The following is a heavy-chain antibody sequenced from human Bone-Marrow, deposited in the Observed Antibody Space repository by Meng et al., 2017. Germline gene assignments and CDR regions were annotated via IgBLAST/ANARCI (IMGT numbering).Heavy chain of an antibody. CDR2: IIPIFGTA. Sequence: SVKVSCKASGGTFSSYAISWVRQAPGQGLEWMGGIIPIFGTANYAQKFQGRVTITADESTSTAYMELSSLRSEDTAVYYCARVPSLYWSGYYTGNWFDPWGQGTLVTGSS. J-gene: IGHJ5*02. V-gene: IGHV1-69*13. CDR3: ARVPSLYWSGYYTGNWFDP. D-gene: IGHD3-3*01. CDR1: GGTFSSYA.